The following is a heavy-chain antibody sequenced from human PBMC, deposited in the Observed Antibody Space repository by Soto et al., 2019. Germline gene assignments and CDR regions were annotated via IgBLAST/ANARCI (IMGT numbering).Heavy chain of an antibody. Sequence: SETLSLTCAVSGGSISSGGYSWSWIRQPPGKGLEWIGYMYHSGSTYYNPSLKSRVTISIDRSKNQFSLKLSSVTAADTAVYYRARVPSYWGQGILVTVYS. CDR3: ARVPSY. D-gene: IGHD2-2*01. CDR1: GGSISSGGYS. CDR2: MYHSGST. J-gene: IGHJ4*02. V-gene: IGHV4-30-2*01.